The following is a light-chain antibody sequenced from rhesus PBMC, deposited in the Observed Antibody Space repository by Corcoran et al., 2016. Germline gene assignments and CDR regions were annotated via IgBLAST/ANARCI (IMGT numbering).Light chain of an antibody. Sequence: DIQMTQSPSSLFASVGDRVTIACRASQAINIYLSWYQQKPGKAPKLLIFDASAFQSGVPSRFSGSGSGTDFSLTISSLQPEDVATYFCLQYNSDLYSFRQGTKVELK. J-gene: IGKJ2*01. CDR2: DAS. CDR3: LQYNSDLYS. CDR1: QAINIY. V-gene: IGKV1-43*02.